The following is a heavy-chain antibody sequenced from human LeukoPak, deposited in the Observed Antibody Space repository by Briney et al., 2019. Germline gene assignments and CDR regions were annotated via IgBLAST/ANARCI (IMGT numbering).Heavy chain of an antibody. Sequence: GESLKISCKGSGYSSTTYWLGWVRQMPGKGLEWVGIIHPGDSDTRYSPSFQGQVTISADRSIGTAYLQWSSLKASDTAMYYCARQGGIAVAGAFNYWGQGTLVTVSS. V-gene: IGHV5-51*01. D-gene: IGHD6-13*01. CDR1: GYSSTTYW. J-gene: IGHJ4*02. CDR2: IHPGDSDT. CDR3: ARQGGIAVAGAFNY.